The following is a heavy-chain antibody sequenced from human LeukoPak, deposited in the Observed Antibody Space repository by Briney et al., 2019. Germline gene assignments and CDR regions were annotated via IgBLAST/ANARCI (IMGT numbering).Heavy chain of an antibody. V-gene: IGHV3-53*01. CDR1: GFTVSSNY. CDR3: ARGVSSGFYYEFDC. J-gene: IGHJ4*02. D-gene: IGHD3-22*01. CDR2: IHSGGST. Sequence: GGSLRLSCAASGFTVSSNYMSWVRQAPGKGLEWVSVIHSGGSTYYADSVKGRFTISRDNSKNTLYLQMNSLRAEDTAVYYCARGVSSGFYYEFDCWGQGTLVTVSS.